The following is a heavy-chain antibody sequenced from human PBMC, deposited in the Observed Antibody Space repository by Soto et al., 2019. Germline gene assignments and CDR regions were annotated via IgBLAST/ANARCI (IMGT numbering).Heavy chain of an antibody. V-gene: IGHV4-39*01. D-gene: IGHD2-15*01. CDR3: ARPGNMVGCCWWYFDR. Sequence: PSETLSLTCTVSGGAISSSSYYWGWIRQPPGKGLEWIGSIYYSGGTYYNPSLKSRVTISADTSKNQFSLKLSSVTAADTAVYYCARPGNMVGCCWWYFDRWGSRTLVTGSS. CDR2: IYYSGGT. CDR1: GGAISSSSYY. J-gene: IGHJ2*01.